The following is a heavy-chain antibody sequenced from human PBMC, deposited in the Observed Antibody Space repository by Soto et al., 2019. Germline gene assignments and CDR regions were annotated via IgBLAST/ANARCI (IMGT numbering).Heavy chain of an antibody. CDR3: ARRKEYCSGGRCYRTFDY. CDR2: IYYSGRT. Sequence: QLQLQESGPVLVKPSETLSLTCTVSGGSISSSSYYWGGLGQPPGKVPEWIGSIYYSGRTYYNPSLKSRVTKPVDTAKNQFSLKLSSVTDADTAVYYCARRKEYCSGGRCYRTFDYWGQGTLVTVSS. V-gene: IGHV4-39*01. CDR1: GGSISSSSYY. D-gene: IGHD2-15*01. J-gene: IGHJ4*02.